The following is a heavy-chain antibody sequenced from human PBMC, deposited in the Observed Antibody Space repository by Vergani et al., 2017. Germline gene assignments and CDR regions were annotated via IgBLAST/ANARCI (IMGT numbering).Heavy chain of an antibody. Sequence: QLQLQESGPGLVKPSETLSLTCTVSGGSISSSSYYWGWIRQPPGKGLEWIGSIYYSGSTYYNPSLKSRITISVDTSKNQFSRKLRSVTAADTAVYYCARLLTGGVIAVAGGGWFDPWGQGTLVTVSS. D-gene: IGHD6-19*01. J-gene: IGHJ5*02. CDR1: GGSISSSSYY. CDR2: IYYSGST. CDR3: ARLLTGGVIAVAGGGWFDP. V-gene: IGHV4-39*01.